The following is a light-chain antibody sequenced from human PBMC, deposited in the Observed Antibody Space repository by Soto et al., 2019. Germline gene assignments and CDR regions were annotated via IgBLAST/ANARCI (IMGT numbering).Light chain of an antibody. Sequence: EIVLTQSPGTLSLSPGERATLSCRASQSISSTYLAWYRQKPGQAPRLLIYAASSRATGIPDRFSGSGFGTDFTLTISRLEPEDFAVYYCQQYYASSWTFGQGTKV. V-gene: IGKV3-20*01. J-gene: IGKJ1*01. CDR1: QSISSTY. CDR3: QQYYASSWT. CDR2: AAS.